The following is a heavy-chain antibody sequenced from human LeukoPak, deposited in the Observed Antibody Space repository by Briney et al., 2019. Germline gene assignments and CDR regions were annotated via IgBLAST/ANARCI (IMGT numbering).Heavy chain of an antibody. Sequence: KTGGSLRLSCAASGFTFSSYSMNWVRQAPGKGLEWVSSISSSSSYIYYADSVKGRFTISRDNAKNSLYLQMNSLRAEDTAVYCCAIWNHEDKYFDYWGQGTLVTVSS. D-gene: IGHD1-14*01. CDR1: GFTFSSYS. J-gene: IGHJ4*02. V-gene: IGHV3-21*01. CDR2: ISSSSSYI. CDR3: AIWNHEDKYFDY.